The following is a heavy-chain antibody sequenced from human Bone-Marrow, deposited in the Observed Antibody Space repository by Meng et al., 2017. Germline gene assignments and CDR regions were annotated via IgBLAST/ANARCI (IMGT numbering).Heavy chain of an antibody. CDR1: GFTFSSYA. CDR3: ARERSSSGYHSFLPDAFDI. D-gene: IGHD3-22*01. V-gene: IGHV3-30*04. CDR2: ISYDGSNK. J-gene: IGHJ3*02. Sequence: GESLKISCAASGFTFSSYAMHWVRQAPGKGLEWVAVISYDGSNKYYADSVKGRFTISRDNSKNTLYLQMNSLRAEDTAVYYCARERSSSGYHSFLPDAFDIWGRGTMVTVSS.